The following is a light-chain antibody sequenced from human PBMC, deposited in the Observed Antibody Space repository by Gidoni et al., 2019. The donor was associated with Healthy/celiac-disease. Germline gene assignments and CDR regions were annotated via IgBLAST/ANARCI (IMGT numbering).Light chain of an antibody. Sequence: IVLTQSPATLPLSQGDRATLSCRASQSVSSYLAWYQQKPGQAPRLLIYEASNRATGIPARFSGSGSGTDFTLTISSLEPEDFAVYYCQQRSNWGGTFGPGTKVEIK. V-gene: IGKV3-11*01. CDR1: QSVSSY. J-gene: IGKJ3*01. CDR2: EAS. CDR3: QQRSNWGGT.